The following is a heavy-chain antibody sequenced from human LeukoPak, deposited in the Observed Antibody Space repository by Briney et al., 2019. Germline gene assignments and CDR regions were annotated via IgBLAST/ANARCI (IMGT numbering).Heavy chain of an antibody. CDR1: GYTLTELS. V-gene: IGHV1-24*01. CDR2: FDPEDGET. Sequence: ASVKVSCKVSGYTLTELSMHWVRQAPGTGLEWMGGFDPEDGETIYAQKFQGRVTMTEDTSTDTAYMELSSLRSEDTAVYYCATGSSRRVWGLLWEPLAGEYFQHWGQGTLVTVSS. CDR3: ATGSSRRVWGLLWEPLAGEYFQH. D-gene: IGHD3-10*01. J-gene: IGHJ1*01.